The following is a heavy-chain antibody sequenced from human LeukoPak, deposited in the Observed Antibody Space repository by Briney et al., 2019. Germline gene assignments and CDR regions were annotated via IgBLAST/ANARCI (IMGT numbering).Heavy chain of an antibody. D-gene: IGHD4-17*01. J-gene: IGHJ4*02. CDR3: ARDSGSYGDSYFDY. Sequence: GGSLRLSCATSGFTFSSNWMSWVRHVPGRGLDWVANIKPDGSAEYYAASVKGRFTVPRDNAKNSLYLQMNGLRVEDTAVYYCARDSGSYGDSYFDYWGQGTLVTVSS. CDR2: IKPDGSAE. CDR1: GFTFSSNW. V-gene: IGHV3-7*01.